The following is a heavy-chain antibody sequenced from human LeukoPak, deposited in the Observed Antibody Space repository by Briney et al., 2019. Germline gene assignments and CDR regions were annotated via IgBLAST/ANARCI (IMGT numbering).Heavy chain of an antibody. CDR3: ARPRGTAMGGAFDI. J-gene: IGHJ3*02. D-gene: IGHD5-18*01. Sequence: PGGSLRLSCVASGFSFSRDSMNWVRQAPGKGLEWISYISYDSMIKYYADSVRGRFTISRDSAKDSLYLQMHSLRAEDTAVYYCARPRGTAMGGAFDIWGQGTMVTVSS. CDR2: ISYDSMIK. V-gene: IGHV3-48*01. CDR1: GFSFSRDS.